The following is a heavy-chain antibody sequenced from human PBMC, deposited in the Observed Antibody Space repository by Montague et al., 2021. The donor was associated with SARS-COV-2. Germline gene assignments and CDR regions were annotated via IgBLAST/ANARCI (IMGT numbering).Heavy chain of an antibody. D-gene: IGHD3-3*01. CDR2: IHQSESGST. J-gene: IGHJ6*02. Sequence: SETLSLTCAVSGGSISSREWWSWVRQPPGKGLEWIGEIHQSESGSTNXXXSHKSRVTISIDQSKNYFSLNLTSMTAADTAVYYCGGTWVYFSPVDVWGQGTTVIVSS. CDR3: GGTWVYFSPVDV. V-gene: IGHV4-4*02. CDR1: GGSISSREW.